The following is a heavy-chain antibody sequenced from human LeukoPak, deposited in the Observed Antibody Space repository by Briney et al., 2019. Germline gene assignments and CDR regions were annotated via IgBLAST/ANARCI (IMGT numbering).Heavy chain of an antibody. CDR2: IYSGGST. Sequence: GGSLRLSCAASGFTVSSNYMSWVRQAPGKGLEWVSVIYSGGSTYYADSGERRFTISRDNSKNTVYLQMNSLRAEDPAVYYCARGSPSGNGGDYVWGSYLSPPYYFDYWGQGTLVTVSS. CDR1: GFTVSSNY. D-gene: IGHD3-16*02. CDR3: ARGSPSGNGGDYVWGSYLSPPYYFDY. J-gene: IGHJ4*02. V-gene: IGHV3-53*01.